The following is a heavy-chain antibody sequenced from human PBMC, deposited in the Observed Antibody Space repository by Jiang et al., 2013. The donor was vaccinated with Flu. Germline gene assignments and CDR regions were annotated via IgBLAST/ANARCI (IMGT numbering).Heavy chain of an antibody. CDR3: ARVLYCSSTSCYGNYYYYYMDV. J-gene: IGHJ6*03. Sequence: IGEINHSGSTNYNPSLKSRVTISVDTSKNQFSLKLSSVTAADTAVYYCARVLYCSSTSCYGNYYYYYMDVWGKGTTVTVSS. CDR2: INHSGST. V-gene: IGHV4-34*01. D-gene: IGHD2-2*01.